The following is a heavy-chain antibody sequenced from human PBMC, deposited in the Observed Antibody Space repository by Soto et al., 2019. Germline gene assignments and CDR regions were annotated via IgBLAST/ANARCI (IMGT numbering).Heavy chain of an antibody. Sequence: QVQLVQSGAEVKKPGASVKVSCKASGYTFTSYYMYWVRQAPGQGLEWMGIINPSGGSTSYAQKFQGRVTMTRDTSTSTVYMELSSLRSEDTAVYYCILLDYYYGMDVWGQGTTVTVSS. CDR1: GYTFTSYY. D-gene: IGHD2-8*02. J-gene: IGHJ6*02. CDR3: ILLDYYYGMDV. V-gene: IGHV1-46*01. CDR2: INPSGGST.